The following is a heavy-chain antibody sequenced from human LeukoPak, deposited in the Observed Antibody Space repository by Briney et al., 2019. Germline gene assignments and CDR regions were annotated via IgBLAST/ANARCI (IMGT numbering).Heavy chain of an antibody. CDR3: ARDSTRGWLHRAFDI. CDR2: IYYSGST. CDR1: GGSVSSGSYY. D-gene: IGHD5-24*01. Sequence: PSETLSLTCTVSGGSVSSGSYYWSWIRQPPGKGLEWIGYIYYSGSTNYNPSLKSRVTISVDTSKNQFSLKLSSVTAADTAVYYCARDSTRGWLHRAFDIWGQGTMVTVSS. J-gene: IGHJ3*02. V-gene: IGHV4-61*01.